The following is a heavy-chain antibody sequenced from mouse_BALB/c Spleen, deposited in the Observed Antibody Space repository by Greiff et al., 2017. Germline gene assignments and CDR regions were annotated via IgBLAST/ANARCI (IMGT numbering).Heavy chain of an antibody. V-gene: IGHV5-17*02. CDR2: ISSGSSTI. CDR3: ARCAYGSCYEGWYFDV. Sequence: EVKVVESGGGLVQPGGSRKLSCAASGFTFSSFGMHWVRQAPEKGLEWVAYISSGSSTIYYADTVKGRFTISRDNPKNTLFLQMTSLRSEDTAMYYCARCAYGSCYEGWYFDVWGAGTSVTVSS. CDR1: GFTFSSFG. J-gene: IGHJ1*01. D-gene: IGHD1-1*01.